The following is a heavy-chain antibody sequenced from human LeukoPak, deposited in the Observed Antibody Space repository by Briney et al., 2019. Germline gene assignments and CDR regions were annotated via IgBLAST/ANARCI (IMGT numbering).Heavy chain of an antibody. Sequence: AAVKVSCKASGYTFTSYGISWVRQAPGQGLEWMGWISAYNGNTNYAQKLQGRVTMTTDTSTSTACMELRSLRSDDTAVYYCARDKYPSQLVRDYWGQGTLVTVSS. CDR2: ISAYNGNT. CDR3: ARDKYPSQLVRDY. V-gene: IGHV1-18*01. J-gene: IGHJ4*02. CDR1: GYTFTSYG. D-gene: IGHD6-13*01.